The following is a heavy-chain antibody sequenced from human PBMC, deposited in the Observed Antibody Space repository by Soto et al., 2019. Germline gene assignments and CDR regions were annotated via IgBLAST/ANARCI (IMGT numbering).Heavy chain of an antibody. V-gene: IGHV3-33*01. CDR1: GFTFSSYG. D-gene: IGHD3-3*01. Sequence: GSLRLSCAASGFTFSSYGMHWVRQAPGKGLEWVAVIWYDGSNKYYADSVKGRSTISRDNSKNTLYLQMNSLRAEDTAVYYCALLRFLEWLLSNRYYYYGMDVWGQGTTVTVSS. CDR3: ALLRFLEWLLSNRYYYYGMDV. J-gene: IGHJ6*02. CDR2: IWYDGSNK.